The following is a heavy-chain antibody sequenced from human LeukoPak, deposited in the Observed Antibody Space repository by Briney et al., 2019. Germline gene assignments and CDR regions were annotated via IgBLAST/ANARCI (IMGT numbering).Heavy chain of an antibody. D-gene: IGHD6-6*01. V-gene: IGHV1-58*02. CDR3: ASQSYSSSSGGFDY. Sequence: SVKVSCKASGFTFTSSAMQWVRQARGERLEWIGWIVVGSGNTNYAQKFQERVTITRDMSTSTAYMELSSLRSEDTAVYYCASQSYSSSSGGFDYCGQGTLVTVTS. CDR1: GFTFTSSA. CDR2: IVVGSGNT. J-gene: IGHJ4*02.